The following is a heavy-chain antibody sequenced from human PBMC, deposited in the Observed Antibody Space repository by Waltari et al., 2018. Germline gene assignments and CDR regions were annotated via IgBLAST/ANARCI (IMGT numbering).Heavy chain of an antibody. CDR3: AKDXSALGTTPDSYFGS. J-gene: IGHJ4*02. CDR2: MXWEGGRK. D-gene: IGHD1-1*01. Sequence: EVQLVESGGLVVQPGGSXRLSCAASGFTFDDYAMXWVRQAPGKGLEWVSLMXWEGGRKHYADSVEGRFTVYRDNHENSLFLQMXSLRAEDSDFYFCAKDXSALGTTPDSYFGSWXXGTPVTVSS. CDR1: GFTFDDYA. V-gene: IGHV3-43D*03.